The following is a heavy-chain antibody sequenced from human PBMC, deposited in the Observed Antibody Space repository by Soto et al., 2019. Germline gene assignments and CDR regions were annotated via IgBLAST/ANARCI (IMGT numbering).Heavy chain of an antibody. CDR3: ARDNSYDSGGAKGWYFDL. Sequence: ASVKVSCKASGYTFTGYYMHWVRQAPGQGLEWMGWINPNSGGTNYAQKFQGRVTMTRDTSISTAYIELSRLRSDDTAVYYCARDNSYDSGGAKGWYFDLWGRGTLVPVSS. CDR1: GYTFTGYY. V-gene: IGHV1-2*02. J-gene: IGHJ2*01. CDR2: INPNSGGT. D-gene: IGHD3-22*01.